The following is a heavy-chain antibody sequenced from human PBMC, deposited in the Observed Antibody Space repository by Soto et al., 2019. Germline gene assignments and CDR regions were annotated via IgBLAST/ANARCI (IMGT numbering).Heavy chain of an antibody. V-gene: IGHV4-39*01. J-gene: IGHJ3*02. CDR2: IYCSGST. CDR3: ARQVDYYDSSGYYLFGAFDI. CDR1: GGSISSSSYY. Sequence: QLQLQESGPGLVKPSETLSLTCTVSGGSISSSSYYWGWIRQPPGKGLEWIGSIYCSGSTYYNPSLKSRVTISVDTSKNQFSLKLSSVTAADTAVYYCARQVDYYDSSGYYLFGAFDIWGQGTMVTVSS. D-gene: IGHD3-22*01.